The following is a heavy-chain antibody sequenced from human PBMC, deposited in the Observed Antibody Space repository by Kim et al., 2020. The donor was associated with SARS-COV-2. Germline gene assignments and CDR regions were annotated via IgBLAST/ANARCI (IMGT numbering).Heavy chain of an antibody. J-gene: IGHJ6*02. V-gene: IGHV1-8*01. CDR3: ARVSHPITIFGVVITSGYYYYYYCMNV. CDR2: MNPNSGNT. D-gene: IGHD3-3*01. CDR1: GYTFTSYD. Sequence: ASVKVSCKASGYTFTSYDINWVRQATGQGLEWMGWMNPNSGNTGYAQKFQGRVTMTRNTSISTAYMELSSLRSEDTAVYYCARVSHPITIFGVVITSGYYYYYYCMNVWGQGTTVTVSS.